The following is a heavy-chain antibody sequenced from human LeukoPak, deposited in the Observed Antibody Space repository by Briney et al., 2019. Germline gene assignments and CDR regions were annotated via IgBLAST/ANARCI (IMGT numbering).Heavy chain of an antibody. V-gene: IGHV3-64D*06. J-gene: IGHJ4*02. CDR2: SSSNGGST. CDR1: GFTFSTLP. D-gene: IGHD6-19*01. Sequence: PGGSLRLSCSASGFTFSTLPMHRVRQAPGKGLEYVSGSSSNGGSTYYADSAKGRFIISRDNSKNTLYLQMSSLRPEDTAVYYCVNQISGWVYWGQGTLVTVSS. CDR3: VNQISGWVY.